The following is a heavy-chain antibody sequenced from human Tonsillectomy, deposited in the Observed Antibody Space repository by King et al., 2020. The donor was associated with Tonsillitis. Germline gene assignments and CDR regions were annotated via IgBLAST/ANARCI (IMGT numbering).Heavy chain of an antibody. CDR2: IRFDGINK. D-gene: IGHD1-26*01. J-gene: IGHJ4*02. V-gene: IGHV3-30*02. Sequence: VQLVQSGGGVVQPGGSLRLSCAASGFTFSTFGMHWVRQAPGKGLKWVAFIRFDGINKYYADSVKGRFTISRDNSKNTLYLQMNSLRPEDTAVYYCAKDWSPFVGRGATPADWGQGTLVTVSS. CDR1: GFTFSTFG. CDR3: AKDWSPFVGRGATPAD.